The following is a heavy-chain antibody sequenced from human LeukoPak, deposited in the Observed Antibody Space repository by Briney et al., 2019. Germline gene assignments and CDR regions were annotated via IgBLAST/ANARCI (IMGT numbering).Heavy chain of an antibody. V-gene: IGHV1-8*01. J-gene: IGHJ6*02. CDR2: MNPNSGNT. D-gene: IGHD6-19*01. Sequence: ASVKVSCKASGYTFTSYDINWVRQATGQGLEWMGWMNPNSGNTGYAQKFQGRVTMTRNTSISTAYMELSSLRSEDTAVHYCARHSQLGRPIIAVAGTTYGMDVWGQGTTVTVSS. CDR3: ARHSQLGRPIIAVAGTTYGMDV. CDR1: GYTFTSYD.